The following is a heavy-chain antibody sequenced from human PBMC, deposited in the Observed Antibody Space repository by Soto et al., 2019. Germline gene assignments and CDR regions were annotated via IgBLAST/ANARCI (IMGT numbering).Heavy chain of an antibody. D-gene: IGHD2-15*01. CDR2: ISYGGPT. V-gene: IGHV4-39*01. Sequence: QVQLQESGPGLVKPSETLPLTCTVSADTVSGDSFSSANYYWGWIRQPPGKGLEWIGSISYGGPTYYNPSLKSRLTISVDKPKNQFALKMSSVTAADTAGYYFARHRAWYGEWAFDICGQGTMVTV. CDR1: GDSFSSANYY. CDR3: ARHRAWYGEWAFDI. J-gene: IGHJ3*02.